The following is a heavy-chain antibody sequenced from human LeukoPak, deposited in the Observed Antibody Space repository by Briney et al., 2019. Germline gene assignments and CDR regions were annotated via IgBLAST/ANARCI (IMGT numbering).Heavy chain of an antibody. V-gene: IGHV3-48*01. CDR1: GFTFSSYS. D-gene: IGHD2-21*01. J-gene: IGHJ3*02. Sequence: PGGSLRLSCAASGFTFSSYSMNWVRQAPGKGLEWVSYISSSSSTIYYADFVKGRFTISRDNAKNSLYLQMNSLRAEDTAVYYCARDTRGVCFGAGDCYLHIDAFDIWGQGTMVTVSS. CDR3: ARDTRGVCFGAGDCYLHIDAFDI. CDR2: ISSSSSTI.